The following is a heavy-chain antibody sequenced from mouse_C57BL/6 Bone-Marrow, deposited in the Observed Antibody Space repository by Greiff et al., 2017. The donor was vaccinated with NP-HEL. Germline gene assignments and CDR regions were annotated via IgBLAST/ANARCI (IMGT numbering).Heavy chain of an antibody. V-gene: IGHV1-81*01. CDR1: GYTFTSYG. D-gene: IGHD1-1*01. CDR3: ANRHYGSKGDY. J-gene: IGHJ2*01. CDR2: IYPRSGNT. Sequence: QVQLQQSGAELARPGASVRLSCKASGYTFTSYGISWVKQRTGQGLEWIGEIYPRSGNTYYNEKFKGKATLTADKSSSTAYMERRSLTSEDSAVYFCANRHYGSKGDYWGQGTTLTVSS.